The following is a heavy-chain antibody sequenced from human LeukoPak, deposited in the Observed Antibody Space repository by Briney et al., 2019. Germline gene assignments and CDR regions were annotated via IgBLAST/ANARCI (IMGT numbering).Heavy chain of an antibody. CDR2: INEDGSEK. D-gene: IGHD1-20*01. Sequence: PGGSLRLSCAASGFTFSSYGMHWVRQAPGKGLEWVANINEDGSEKYYVDSVKGRFTISRDNAKNSLYLQMNSLRAEDTAVYYCARDEYNWNVDAFDIWGQGTVVTVSS. J-gene: IGHJ3*02. CDR3: ARDEYNWNVDAFDI. V-gene: IGHV3-7*01. CDR1: GFTFSSYG.